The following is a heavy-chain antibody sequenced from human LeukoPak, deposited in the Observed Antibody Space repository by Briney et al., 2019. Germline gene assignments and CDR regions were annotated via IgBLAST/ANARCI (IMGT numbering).Heavy chain of an antibody. CDR3: ARQSGQVDV. J-gene: IGHJ6*04. D-gene: IGHD3-10*01. Sequence: SETLSLTCAVYGGSFSGYYWSWIRQPPGKGLEWIGEINHSGGTNYNPSLKSRVTISVDTSKNQFSLKLSSVTAADTAVYYCARQSGQVDVWGKGTTVTVSS. CDR1: GGSFSGYY. V-gene: IGHV4-34*01. CDR2: INHSGGT.